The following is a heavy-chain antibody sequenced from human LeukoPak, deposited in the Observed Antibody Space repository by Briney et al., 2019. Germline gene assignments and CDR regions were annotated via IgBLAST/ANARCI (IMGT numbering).Heavy chain of an antibody. CDR1: GYTFTSYG. CDR2: ISAYNGNT. V-gene: IGHV1-18*01. Sequence: ASVKVSCKASGYTFTSYGISWVRQAPGQGLEWMGWISAYNGNTNYAQKLQGRVTMTTDTSTSTAYMELRSLRSDDTDVYYCARDGLYDFWSGYYTGYYYXXXDVWGXXXXVTVSS. J-gene: IGHJ6*01. CDR3: ARDGLYDFWSGYYTGYYYXXXDV. D-gene: IGHD3-3*01.